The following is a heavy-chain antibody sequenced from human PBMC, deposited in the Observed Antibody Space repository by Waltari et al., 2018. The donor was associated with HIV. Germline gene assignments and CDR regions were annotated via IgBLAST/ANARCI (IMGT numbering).Heavy chain of an antibody. CDR1: GFRFSDYN. D-gene: IGHD6-19*01. CDR2: IGSLQNFI. Sequence: EVRLLESGGGLVRPGGSLRLSCAASGFRFSDYNMNWVRQGPGKGLEWVASIGSLQNFIHYADSVKGRFTVSRDNAKNSLYLQMNSLTAEDTAVYYCVRGPSSGWSWFDPWGQGTLVTVSS. CDR3: VRGPSSGWSWFDP. J-gene: IGHJ5*02. V-gene: IGHV3-21*01.